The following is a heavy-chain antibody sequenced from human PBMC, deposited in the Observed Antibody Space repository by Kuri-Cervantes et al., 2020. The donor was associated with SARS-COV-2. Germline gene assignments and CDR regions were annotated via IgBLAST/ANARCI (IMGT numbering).Heavy chain of an antibody. Sequence: GESLKISCAASGFTFSSYSMNWVRQAPGKGLEWVSYIGSSSSTIYYADSVKGRFTISRDNAKNSLYLQMNSLRAEDTAVYYCAREGHDYSNYGRWFDPWGQGTLVTVSS. CDR1: GFTFSSYS. CDR3: AREGHDYSNYGRWFDP. CDR2: IGSSSSTI. V-gene: IGHV3-48*01. D-gene: IGHD4-11*01. J-gene: IGHJ5*02.